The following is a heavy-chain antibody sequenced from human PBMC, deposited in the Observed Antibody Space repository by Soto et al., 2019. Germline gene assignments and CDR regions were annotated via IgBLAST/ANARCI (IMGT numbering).Heavy chain of an antibody. J-gene: IGHJ4*02. Sequence: QVQLVESGGGVVQPGRSLRLSCAASGFTFSSYGMHWVRQAPGKGLEWVAVISYDGSNKYYADSVKGRFTISRDNSKNTLYLQMNSLRAEDTAVYYCAKEAEYYDFWSGYYTDYWGQGTLVTVSS. V-gene: IGHV3-30*18. CDR2: ISYDGSNK. CDR1: GFTFSSYG. D-gene: IGHD3-3*01. CDR3: AKEAEYYDFWSGYYTDY.